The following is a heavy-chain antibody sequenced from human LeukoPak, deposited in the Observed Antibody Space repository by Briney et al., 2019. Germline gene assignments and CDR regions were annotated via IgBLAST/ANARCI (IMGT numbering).Heavy chain of an antibody. CDR2: ISSSSSTI. CDR1: GFTFSSYS. V-gene: IGHV3-48*04. J-gene: IGHJ5*02. Sequence: PGGSLRLSCAASGFTFSSYSMNWVRQAPGKGLEWVSYISSSSSTIYYADSVKGRFTISRDNAKNSLYLHMNSLRAEDTAVYYCARDYYGSGFDPWGQGTLVTVSS. CDR3: ARDYYGSGFDP. D-gene: IGHD3-10*01.